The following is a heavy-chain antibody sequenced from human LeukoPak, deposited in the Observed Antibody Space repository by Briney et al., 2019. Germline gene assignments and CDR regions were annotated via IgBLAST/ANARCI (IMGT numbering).Heavy chain of an antibody. CDR1: GGSFSGYY. V-gene: IGHV4-34*01. Sequence: SETLSLTCAVYGGSFSGYYWSWIRQPPGKGLEWIGEINHSGSTNYNPSLKSRVTISVDTSKNQFSLKLSSVTAADTAVYYCARGVVAKLYYYYYMDVWGKGTTVTVSS. J-gene: IGHJ6*03. CDR3: ARGVVAKLYYYYYMDV. D-gene: IGHD2-15*01. CDR2: INHSGST.